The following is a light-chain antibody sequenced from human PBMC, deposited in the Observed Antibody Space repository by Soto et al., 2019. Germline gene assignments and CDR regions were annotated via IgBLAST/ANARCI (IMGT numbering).Light chain of an antibody. Sequence: EIVLTQSPGTLSLSPGERATLSCRASQSVSSSYLAWYQQKPGQAPRLLIYGASSRATGIPDRFSGSGSGTDFTLTISRLEPEDFAGYYCQQYARSPVYTFGQGTKLEIK. CDR2: GAS. V-gene: IGKV3-20*01. J-gene: IGKJ2*01. CDR3: QQYARSPVYT. CDR1: QSVSSSY.